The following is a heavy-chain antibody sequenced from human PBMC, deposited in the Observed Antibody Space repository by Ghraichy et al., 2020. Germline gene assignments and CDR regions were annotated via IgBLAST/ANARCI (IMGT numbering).Heavy chain of an antibody. Sequence: ASVKVSCKSSGYSFTSYGIDWVRQAPGQGLEWVGWISGYNGDTHYAQKLQGRHTMTTDTSTSTTYMELRGLTSDDTAVYYCAREGGCGGTSCPLDSWGQGTLVTVSS. J-gene: IGHJ4*02. V-gene: IGHV1-18*04. CDR3: AREGGCGGTSCPLDS. D-gene: IGHD2-2*01. CDR2: ISGYNGDT. CDR1: GYSFTSYG.